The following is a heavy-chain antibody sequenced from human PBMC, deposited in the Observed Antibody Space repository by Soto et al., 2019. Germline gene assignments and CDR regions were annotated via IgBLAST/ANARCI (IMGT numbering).Heavy chain of an antibody. D-gene: IGHD1-20*01. CDR3: ARDRVNWNYYYFYRMDV. CDR2: TYYRSKWYN. J-gene: IGHJ6*02. Sequence: PSQTLSLTCAISGDSVSSNSVTWNWIRQSPSRGLEWLGRTYYRSKWYNGYALSVKSRISINPDTSQNQFSLQLNSVTPEDTAVYYCARDRVNWNYYYFYRMDVWGQGTTVTVSS. CDR1: GDSVSSNSVT. V-gene: IGHV6-1*01.